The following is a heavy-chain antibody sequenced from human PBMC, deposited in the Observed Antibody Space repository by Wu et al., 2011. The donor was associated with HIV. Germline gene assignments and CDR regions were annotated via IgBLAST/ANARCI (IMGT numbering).Heavy chain of an antibody. CDR1: GGSFKTYA. CDR2: IIPLLGTP. J-gene: IGHJ4*02. V-gene: IGHV1-69*05. D-gene: IGHD3-22*01. Sequence: VQLVQSGAEVREPGSSVKVSCQASGGSFKTYAVSWVRQAPGQGLEWMGGIIPLLGTPNYAQRFQGRVTMTTDESTNTAYMELSSLTWEDTAMFYCTRLSYYGDSGYYYFDDWGQGTLVTVSS. CDR3: TRLSYYGDSGYYYFDD.